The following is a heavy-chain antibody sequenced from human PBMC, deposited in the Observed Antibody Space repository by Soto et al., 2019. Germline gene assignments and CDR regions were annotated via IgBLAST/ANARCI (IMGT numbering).Heavy chain of an antibody. J-gene: IGHJ6*03. CDR3: ARDLSWGSNWYYKMYV. V-gene: IGHV3-48*01. D-gene: IGHD7-27*01. CDR2: ISSSSSVI. Sequence: MHWVRQAPGNGLDWVSYISSSSSVIDYADSVKGRFTVSRDNARNSLYLQMNSLRAEDTAVYYCARDLSWGSNWYYKMYVWGKGNTVTVSS.